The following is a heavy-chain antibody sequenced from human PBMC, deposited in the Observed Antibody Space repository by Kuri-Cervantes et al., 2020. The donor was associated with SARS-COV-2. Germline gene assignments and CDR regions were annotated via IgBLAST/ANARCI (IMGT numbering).Heavy chain of an antibody. V-gene: IGHV4-39*07. CDR3: ALRIVATIGFDY. Sequence: GSLRLSCTVSGGSISSSSYYWGWIRQSPGKGLEWIGSIYYSGSTYYNPSLKSRVTISVDTSKNQFSLKLSSVTAADTAVYYCALRIVATIGFDYWGQGTLVTVSS. D-gene: IGHD5-12*01. CDR1: GGSISSSSYY. CDR2: IYYSGST. J-gene: IGHJ4*02.